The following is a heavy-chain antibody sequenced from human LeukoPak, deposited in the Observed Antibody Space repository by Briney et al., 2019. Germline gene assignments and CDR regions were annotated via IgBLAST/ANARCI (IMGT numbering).Heavy chain of an antibody. J-gene: IGHJ3*02. D-gene: IGHD3-3*01. Sequence: GGSLRLSCAASGFTFSSYSMNWVRQAPGKGLEWVSYISSSSSTIYYADSVKGRFTISRDNAKNSLYLQMNSLRAEDTAVYYCARDSPYYDFWSGYQGDDAFDIWGQGTMVTVSS. CDR3: ARDSPYYDFWSGYQGDDAFDI. V-gene: IGHV3-48*01. CDR2: ISSSSSTI. CDR1: GFTFSSYS.